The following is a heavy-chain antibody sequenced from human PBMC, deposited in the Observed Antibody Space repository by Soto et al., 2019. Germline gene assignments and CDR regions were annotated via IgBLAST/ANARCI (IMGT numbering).Heavy chain of an antibody. CDR2: MNPNSGNT. CDR3: ARALPGIAVNWFDP. V-gene: IGHV1-8*01. CDR1: GYTLTSYD. Sequence: GASVKVSCKASGYTLTSYDINWVRQATGQGLEWMGWMNPNSGNTGYAQKFQGRVTMTRNTSISTAYMELSSLRSEDTAVYYCARALPGIAVNWFDPWGQGTLVTVSS. D-gene: IGHD6-19*01. J-gene: IGHJ5*02.